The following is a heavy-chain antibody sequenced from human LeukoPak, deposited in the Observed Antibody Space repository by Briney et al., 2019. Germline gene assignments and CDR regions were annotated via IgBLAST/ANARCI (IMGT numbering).Heavy chain of an antibody. CDR1: GFTFSSYW. Sequence: PGGSLRLSCAASGFTFSSYWMSWVRQAPGKGLEWVASIKQDGSEKYYVDSVKGRFTISRDNAKNSLYLQMNSLRAEDTAVYYCARDCRIFGSSTAFDIWGQGTMVTVSS. D-gene: IGHD3-3*01. CDR2: IKQDGSEK. V-gene: IGHV3-7*01. CDR3: ARDCRIFGSSTAFDI. J-gene: IGHJ3*02.